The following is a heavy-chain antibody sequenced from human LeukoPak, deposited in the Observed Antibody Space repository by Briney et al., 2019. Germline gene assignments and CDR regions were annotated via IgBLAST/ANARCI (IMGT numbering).Heavy chain of an antibody. D-gene: IGHD2-2*01. CDR3: ARNVLLSSSTQKARGVHPFTWNWFDP. Sequence: SETLSLTCTVSGGSISRYYWSWIRQPPGKGLEWIGYIYYSGSTNYNPSLKSRVTISVDTSKNQFSLKLSSVTAADTAVYYCARNVLLSSSTQKARGVHPFTWNWFDPWGQGTLVTVSS. CDR2: IYYSGST. V-gene: IGHV4-59*08. J-gene: IGHJ5*02. CDR1: GGSISRYY.